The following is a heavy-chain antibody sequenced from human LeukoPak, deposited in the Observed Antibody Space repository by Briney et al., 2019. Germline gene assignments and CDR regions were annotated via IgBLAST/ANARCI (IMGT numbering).Heavy chain of an antibody. V-gene: IGHV4-31*03. D-gene: IGHD1-1*01. CDR1: GASVSSGDHH. CDR2: IYYSGST. CDR3: ARDRAGTTLFGY. Sequence: SETLSLTCIVSGASVSSGDHHWSWIRQAPGKGLEWIGYIYYSGSTYYNPSLKSRVTISVDTSKNQFSLKLSSVTAADTAVYYCARDRAGTTLFGYWGQGTLVTVSS. J-gene: IGHJ4*02.